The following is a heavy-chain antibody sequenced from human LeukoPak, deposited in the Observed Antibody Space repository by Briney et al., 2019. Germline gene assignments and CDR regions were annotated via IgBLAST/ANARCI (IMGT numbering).Heavy chain of an antibody. V-gene: IGHV1-46*01. Sequence: ALVKVSCKASGYTFTSYYMYWVRQAPGQGLEWMGIIYPSGGSTSYAQKFQGRVSMTRDTSTNTIYMELRSLRSEDTAVYYCARLDGSGSYYDYWGQGTLVTVSS. J-gene: IGHJ4*02. D-gene: IGHD3-10*01. CDR1: GYTFTSYY. CDR3: ARLDGSGSYYDY. CDR2: IYPSGGST.